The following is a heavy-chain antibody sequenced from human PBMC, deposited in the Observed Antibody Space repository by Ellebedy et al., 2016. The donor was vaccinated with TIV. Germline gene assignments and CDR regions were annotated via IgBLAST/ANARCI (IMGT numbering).Heavy chain of an antibody. D-gene: IGHD3-3*01. CDR1: GFAFSRYA. V-gene: IGHV3-23*01. CDR3: AKGGSKSGYSFDL. CDR2: ISDNGVIT. Sequence: GESLKISCATSGFAFSRYAMSWVRQAPGKGMEWVSAISDNGVITKYADSVKGRFTISRDNSKNTLYLQMNSLRAEDTAVYYCAKGGSKSGYSFDLWGRGTLVTVSS. J-gene: IGHJ2*01.